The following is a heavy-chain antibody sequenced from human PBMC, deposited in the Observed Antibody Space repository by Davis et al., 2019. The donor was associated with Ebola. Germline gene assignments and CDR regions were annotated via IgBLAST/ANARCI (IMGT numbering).Heavy chain of an antibody. J-gene: IGHJ4*02. Sequence: GGSLRLSCAASGFTFSSYGMHWVRQAPGKGLEWVAVISYDGSDKYYADSVKGRFTISRDNSKNTLYLQMNSLRAEDTAVYYCAKSHSSGYLSGFDYWGQGTLVTVSS. CDR2: ISYDGSDK. V-gene: IGHV3-30*18. CDR1: GFTFSSYG. D-gene: IGHD3-22*01. CDR3: AKSHSSGYLSGFDY.